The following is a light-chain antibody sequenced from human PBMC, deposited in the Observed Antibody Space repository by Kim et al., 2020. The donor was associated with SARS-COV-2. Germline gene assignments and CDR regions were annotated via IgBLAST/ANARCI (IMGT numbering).Light chain of an antibody. J-gene: IGKJ2*01. CDR1: QSISSW. Sequence: SASVGGRVTITCRASQSISSWLAWDQQKPGKAPKLLIYKASSLESGVPSRFSGSGSGTEFTLTISSLQPDDFATYYCQQYNSYAYTFGQGTKLEI. CDR2: KAS. CDR3: QQYNSYAYT. V-gene: IGKV1-5*03.